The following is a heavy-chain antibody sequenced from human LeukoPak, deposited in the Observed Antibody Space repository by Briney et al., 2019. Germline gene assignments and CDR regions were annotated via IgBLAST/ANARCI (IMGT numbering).Heavy chain of an antibody. CDR1: EFTFITHA. D-gene: IGHD2-15*01. CDR3: ARDGSYCSGGSCYTGEYFQH. V-gene: IGHV3-30*04. J-gene: IGHJ1*01. Sequence: GGSLRLSFAASEFTFITHAMHWVRRAPGKGLDGVTLISYEGSGKLYEDSVKGRFTISRDNSKNTLFLQMSSLRDEDTAIYYCARDGSYCSGGSCYTGEYFQHWGQGTLVTVSS. CDR2: ISYEGSGK.